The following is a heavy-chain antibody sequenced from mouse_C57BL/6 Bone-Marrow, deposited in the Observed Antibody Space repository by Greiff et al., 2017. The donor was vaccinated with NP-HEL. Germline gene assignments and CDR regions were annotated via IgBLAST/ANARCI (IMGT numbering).Heavy chain of an antibody. CDR1: GFTFSDYY. CDR3: ARLEVGGAMDY. CDR2: ISNGGGST. D-gene: IGHD1-1*01. Sequence: EVKLVESGGGLVQPGGSLKLSCAASGFTFSDYYMYWVRQTPEKRLEWVAYISNGGGSTYYPDTVKGRFTISRDNAKNTLYLQMSRLKSEDTAMYYCARLEVGGAMDYWGQGTSVTVSS. J-gene: IGHJ4*01. V-gene: IGHV5-12*01.